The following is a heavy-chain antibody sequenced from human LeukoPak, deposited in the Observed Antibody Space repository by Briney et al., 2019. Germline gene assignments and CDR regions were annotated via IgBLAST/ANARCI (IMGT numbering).Heavy chain of an antibody. CDR2: IRYDGSNK. J-gene: IGHJ4*02. V-gene: IGHV3-30*02. Sequence: GGSLRLSCAASGFTFSSYGMHWVRQAPGKGLGWVAFIRYDGSNKYYADSVKGRFTISRDNSKNTLYLQMNSLRAEDTAVYYCAKGRGDIVATIDYWGQGTLVTVSS. D-gene: IGHD5-12*01. CDR3: AKGRGDIVATIDY. CDR1: GFTFSSYG.